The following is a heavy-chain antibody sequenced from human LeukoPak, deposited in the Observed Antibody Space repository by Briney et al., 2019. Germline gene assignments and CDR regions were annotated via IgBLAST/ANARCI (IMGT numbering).Heavy chain of an antibody. CDR3: AKRDRGEFWSGYYDYYFDY. D-gene: IGHD3-3*01. V-gene: IGHV3-30-3*02. CDR2: ISYDGSNK. J-gene: IGHJ4*02. Sequence: GGSLRLSCAASGFTFSSYAMHWVRQAPGKGLEWVAVISYDGSNKYYADSVKGRFTISRDNAKNSLYLQMNSLRAEDTAVYYCAKRDRGEFWSGYYDYYFDYWGQGTLVTVSS. CDR1: GFTFSSYA.